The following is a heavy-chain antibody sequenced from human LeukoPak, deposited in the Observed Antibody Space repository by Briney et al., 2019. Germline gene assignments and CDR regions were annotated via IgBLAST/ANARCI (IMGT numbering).Heavy chain of an antibody. CDR1: GGSFSGYY. CDR3: AREGDILTGNDQL. Sequence: PSETLSLTCAVYGGSFSGYYWSWIRQPPGKGQQWRGEINQSGSTNYNPSLKSRVTISVVTYKNQFPLKLSSVTAADTAVYYCAREGDILTGNDQLWGQGTLVTVSS. D-gene: IGHD3-9*01. V-gene: IGHV4-34*01. CDR2: INQSGST. J-gene: IGHJ4*02.